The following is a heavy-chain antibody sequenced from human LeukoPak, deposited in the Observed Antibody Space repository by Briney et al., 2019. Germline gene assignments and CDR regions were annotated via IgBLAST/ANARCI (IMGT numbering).Heavy chain of an antibody. CDR1: GFTFSNAC. CDR3: TTESYCSGGSCYSGWVDY. Sequence: GGSLRLSCAASGFTFSNACMSWVRQAPGKGLEWVGRIKSKTDGGTTDYAAPVKGRFTISRDDSKNTLYLQMNSLKTEDTAVYYCTTESYCSGGSCYSGWVDYWGQGTLVTVSS. D-gene: IGHD2-15*01. CDR2: IKSKTDGGTT. J-gene: IGHJ4*02. V-gene: IGHV3-15*01.